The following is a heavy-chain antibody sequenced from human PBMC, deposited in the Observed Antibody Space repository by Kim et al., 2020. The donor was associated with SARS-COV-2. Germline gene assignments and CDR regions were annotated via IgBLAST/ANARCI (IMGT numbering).Heavy chain of an antibody. Sequence: TNFAQKLKGRVTMTTDTSTSTAYMDLRSLRSDDTAVYYCARGSSWHRTFDYWGQGTLVTVSS. CDR2: T. CDR3: ARGSSWHRTFDY. D-gene: IGHD6-13*01. V-gene: IGHV1-18*01. J-gene: IGHJ4*02.